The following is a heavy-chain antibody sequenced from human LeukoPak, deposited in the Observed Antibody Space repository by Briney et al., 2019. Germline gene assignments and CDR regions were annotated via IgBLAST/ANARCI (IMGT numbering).Heavy chain of an antibody. CDR2: IYYSGST. J-gene: IGHJ4*02. V-gene: IGHV4-59*12. Sequence: SETLSLTCTVSGGSISSYYWSWIRQPPGKGLEWIGYIYYSGSTNYNPSLKSRVTISVDTSKNQFSLRLSSVTAADTAVYYCARDILYYDFWSGYLGTDYWGQGTLVTVSS. CDR3: ARDILYYDFWSGYLGTDY. CDR1: GGSISSYY. D-gene: IGHD3-3*01.